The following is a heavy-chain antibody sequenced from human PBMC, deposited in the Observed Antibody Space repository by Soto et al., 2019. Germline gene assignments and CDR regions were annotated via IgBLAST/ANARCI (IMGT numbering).Heavy chain of an antibody. Sequence: SEKVSCKASSYTFTSYAMHWVRQAPGQRLEWMGWINAGNGNTKYSQKFQGRVTITRDTSASTAYMELSSLRSEDTAVYYCARDEWLVRYFDYWGQGTLVTVSS. J-gene: IGHJ4*02. D-gene: IGHD6-19*01. CDR1: SYTFTSYA. CDR2: INAGNGNT. CDR3: ARDEWLVRYFDY. V-gene: IGHV1-3*01.